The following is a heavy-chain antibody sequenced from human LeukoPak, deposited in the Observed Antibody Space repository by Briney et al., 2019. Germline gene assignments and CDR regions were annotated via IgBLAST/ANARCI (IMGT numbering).Heavy chain of an antibody. V-gene: IGHV3-30*02. CDR2: IRYDGSNK. D-gene: IGHD3-22*01. CDR1: GFTFSSYG. J-gene: IGHJ4*02. CDR3: AKAFQTYYYDSSGYTPFGY. Sequence: GGSLRLSCAASGFTFSSYGMHWVRQAPGKGLEWVAFIRYDGSNKYYAGSVKGRFTISRDNSKNTLYLQMNSLRAEDTAVYYCAKAFQTYYYDSSGYTPFGYWGQGTLVTVSS.